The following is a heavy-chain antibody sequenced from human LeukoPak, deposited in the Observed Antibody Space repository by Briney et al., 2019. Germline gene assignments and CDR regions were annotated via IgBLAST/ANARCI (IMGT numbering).Heavy chain of an antibody. D-gene: IGHD2-15*01. V-gene: IGHV3-23*01. CDR1: GFTFSSYG. Sequence: GGTLRLSCAASGFTFSSYGMSWVRQAPGKGLEWVSAISGSGGSTYYADSVKGRFTISRDNAKSSMWLQMNSLRDEDTAVYYCARDQTPFYWGQGSLVTVSS. J-gene: IGHJ4*02. CDR2: ISGSGGST. CDR3: ARDQTPFY.